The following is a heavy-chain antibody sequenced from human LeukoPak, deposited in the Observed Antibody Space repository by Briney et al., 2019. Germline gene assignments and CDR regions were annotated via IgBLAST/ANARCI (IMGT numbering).Heavy chain of an antibody. D-gene: IGHD6-13*01. CDR3: ARDTPQHLKRYDY. J-gene: IGHJ4*02. CDR1: GYAFTTFG. CDR2: INTYSGNT. Sequence: ASVKVSCKASGYAFTTFGIMWVRQAPGQGLEWMGWINTYSGNTKYAQQIQGRVTMTTDTSTSTVCMELRSLTSDDTAVYFCARDTPQHLKRYDYWDQGTQVTVSS. V-gene: IGHV1-18*01.